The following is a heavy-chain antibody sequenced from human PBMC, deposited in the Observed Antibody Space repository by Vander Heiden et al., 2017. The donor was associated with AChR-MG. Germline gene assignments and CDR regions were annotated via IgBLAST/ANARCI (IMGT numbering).Heavy chain of an antibody. Sequence: QLQLQESGPGLVKPSETLSLTCTVSGGSNSSSSYYWGWIRQPPGKGLEWIGSIYYSGSTYYNPSLKSRVTISVDTSKNQFSLKLSSVTAPDTAVYYCARQNMGEWLLSEDIDYWGQGTLVTLSS. CDR1: GGSNSSSSYY. D-gene: IGHD3-3*01. CDR2: IYYSGST. J-gene: IGHJ4*02. CDR3: ARQNMGEWLLSEDIDY. V-gene: IGHV4-39*01.